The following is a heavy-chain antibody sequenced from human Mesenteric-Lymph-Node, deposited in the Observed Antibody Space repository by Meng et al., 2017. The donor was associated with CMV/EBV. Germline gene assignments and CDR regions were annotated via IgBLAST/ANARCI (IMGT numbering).Heavy chain of an antibody. D-gene: IGHD2-2*01. CDR1: GYY. CDR2: IYYSGST. Sequence: GYYWSWIRQHPGKGLEWIGYIYYSGSTYYNPSLKSRVTISVDTSKNQFSLKLGSVTAADTAVYYCARDNHRYCSSTSCPSRLGWFDPWGQGTLVTVSS. V-gene: IGHV4-31*02. J-gene: IGHJ5*02. CDR3: ARDNHRYCSSTSCPSRLGWFDP.